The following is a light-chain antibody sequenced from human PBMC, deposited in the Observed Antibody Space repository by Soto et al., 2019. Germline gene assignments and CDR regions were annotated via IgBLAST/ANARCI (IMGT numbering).Light chain of an antibody. CDR1: SSDVGSHNL. J-gene: IGLJ1*01. Sequence: QSVLTQPASVSGSPGQSITISCTGTSSDVGSHNLVSWYQQYPGKAPKLIISEASKRPSGVSNRFSGSKSGSTASLTISGLQAEDEADYYCCSNAPSSTYVFGTGTNATVL. V-gene: IGLV2-23*01. CDR3: CSNAPSSTYV. CDR2: EAS.